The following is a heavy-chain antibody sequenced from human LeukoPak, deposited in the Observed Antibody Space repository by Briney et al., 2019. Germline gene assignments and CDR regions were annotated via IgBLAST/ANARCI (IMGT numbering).Heavy chain of an antibody. CDR3: ASSGYDYYYYYMDV. J-gene: IGHJ6*03. CDR2: ISSSGSTI. V-gene: IGHV3-11*01. Sequence: KPGGSLRLSCAASGFTFSDYYMSWIRQAPGKGLEWASYISSSGSTIYYADSVKGRFTISRDNAKNSLYLQMNSLRTEDTAVYYCASSGYDYYYYYMDVWGKGTTVTVSS. D-gene: IGHD5-12*01. CDR1: GFTFSDYY.